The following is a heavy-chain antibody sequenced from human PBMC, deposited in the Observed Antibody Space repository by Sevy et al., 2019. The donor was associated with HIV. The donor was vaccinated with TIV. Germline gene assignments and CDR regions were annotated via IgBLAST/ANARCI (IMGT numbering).Heavy chain of an antibody. CDR3: SRNGEDYYDILTGQFHFDY. J-gene: IGHJ4*02. CDR1: GFTFADYG. D-gene: IGHD3-9*01. Sequence: GGSLRLSCTASGFTFADYGMGWFRQAPGKGLEWVGFIRGKAHGGTTEYAASVKGRFTISRDDSKSMAYLQMNSLKNEDTAVYFCSRNGEDYYDILTGQFHFDYWGQGALVTVSS. V-gene: IGHV3-49*03. CDR2: IRGKAHGGTT.